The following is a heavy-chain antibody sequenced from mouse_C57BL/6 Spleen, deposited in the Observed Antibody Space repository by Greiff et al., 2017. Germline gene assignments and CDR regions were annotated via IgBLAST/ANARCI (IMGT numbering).Heavy chain of an antibody. V-gene: IGHV1-42*01. CDR1: GYSFTGYY. CDR3: ARSSAMDY. J-gene: IGHJ4*01. CDR2: INPSTGGT. Sequence: EVMLVESGPELVKPGASVKISCKASGYSFTGYYMNWVKQSPEKSLEWIGEINPSTGGTTYNQKFKAKATLTVDKSSSTAYMQLKSLTSEDSAVYYCARSSAMDYWGQGTSVTVSS.